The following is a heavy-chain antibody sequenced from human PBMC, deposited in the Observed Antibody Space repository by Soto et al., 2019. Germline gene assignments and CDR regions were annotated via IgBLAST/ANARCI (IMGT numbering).Heavy chain of an antibody. CDR2: ISSSGSTI. J-gene: IGHJ6*02. V-gene: IGHV3-48*03. Sequence: EVQLVESGGGLVQPGGSLRLSCAASGFTFSSYEMNWVRQAPGKGLEWVSYISSSGSTIYYADSVKGRFTISRDNAKNSLYLQMNSLRAEDTAVYYCARDWAAAWSRVYYYDGMDVWGQGTTVTVSS. CDR3: ARDWAAAWSRVYYYDGMDV. CDR1: GFTFSSYE. D-gene: IGHD6-13*01.